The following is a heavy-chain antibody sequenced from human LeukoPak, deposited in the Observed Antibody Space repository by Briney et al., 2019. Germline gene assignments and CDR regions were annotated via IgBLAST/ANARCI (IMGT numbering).Heavy chain of an antibody. CDR2: IYYSGST. Sequence: SETLSLTCTVSGGSISSYYWSWIRQPPGKGLEWIGYIYYSGSTNYNPSLKSRVTISVDTSKNQFSLKLSSVTAADTAVYYCARGPHGAIFGVVPYYFDYWGQGTLVTVSS. CDR1: GGSISSYY. V-gene: IGHV4-59*12. J-gene: IGHJ4*02. D-gene: IGHD3-3*01. CDR3: ARGPHGAIFGVVPYYFDY.